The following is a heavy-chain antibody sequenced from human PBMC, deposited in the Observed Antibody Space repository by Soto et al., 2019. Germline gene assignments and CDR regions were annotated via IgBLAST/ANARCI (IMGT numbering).Heavy chain of an antibody. D-gene: IGHD3-9*01. Sequence: QVQLVQSGAEVKKPGASVKVSCKASGYTFTGYYMHWVRQAPGQGLEWMGWINPNSGGTTYAQKFQGRVTMTRDTSISSPYMELSRLRSDDTSVYFCARGEFDGMYNWFGPCGQGTLVTVSS. CDR3: ARGEFDGMYNWFGP. V-gene: IGHV1-2*02. J-gene: IGHJ5*02. CDR1: GYTFTGYY. CDR2: INPNSGGT.